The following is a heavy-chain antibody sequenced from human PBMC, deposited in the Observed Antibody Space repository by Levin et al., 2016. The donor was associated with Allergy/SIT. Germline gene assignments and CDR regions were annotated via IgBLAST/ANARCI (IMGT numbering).Heavy chain of an antibody. J-gene: IGHJ5*02. Sequence: SETLSLTCAVYGGSFSGYYWSWIRQPPGKGLEWIGEINHSGSTNYNPSLKSRVTISVDTSKNQFSLKLSSVTAADTAVYYCARVRVTMVRGVIGGFDPWGQGTLVTVSS. CDR2: INHSGST. V-gene: IGHV4-34*01. CDR3: ARVRVTMVRGVIGGFDP. CDR1: GGSFSGYY. D-gene: IGHD3-10*01.